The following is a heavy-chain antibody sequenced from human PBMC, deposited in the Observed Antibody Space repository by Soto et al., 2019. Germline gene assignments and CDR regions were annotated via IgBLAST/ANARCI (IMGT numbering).Heavy chain of an antibody. Sequence: GASVKVSCKASGGTFSSYAISWVRQAPGQGLEWMGGIIPIFGTANYAQKFQGRVTITADESTSTAYMELSSLRSEDTAVYYCASGYYYDSSGYPLALSFDYWGQGTLVTVS. CDR2: IIPIFGTA. V-gene: IGHV1-69*13. D-gene: IGHD3-22*01. CDR1: GGTFSSYA. J-gene: IGHJ4*02. CDR3: ASGYYYDSSGYPLALSFDY.